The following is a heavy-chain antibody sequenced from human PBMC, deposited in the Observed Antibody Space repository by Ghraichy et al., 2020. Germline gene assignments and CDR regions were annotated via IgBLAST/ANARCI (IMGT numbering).Heavy chain of an antibody. CDR2: IRSKAYGGTT. Sequence: GGSLRLSCTASGFTFGDYAMSWVRQAPGKGLEWVGFIRSKAYGGTTEYAASVKGRFTISRDDSKSIAYLQMNSLKTEDTAVYYCTRDFGGSGWYKVDYWGQGTLVTVSS. D-gene: IGHD6-19*01. CDR3: TRDFGGSGWYKVDY. CDR1: GFTFGDYA. J-gene: IGHJ4*02. V-gene: IGHV3-49*04.